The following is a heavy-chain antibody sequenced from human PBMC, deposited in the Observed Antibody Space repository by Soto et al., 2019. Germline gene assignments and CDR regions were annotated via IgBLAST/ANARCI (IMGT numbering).Heavy chain of an antibody. CDR1: GFTFDDYA. CDR3: AKDIVHMLDYYYYYGMDV. Sequence: EVQLVESGGGLVQPGRSLRLSCAASGFTFDDYAMHWVRQAPGKGLEWVSGISWNSGSIGYADSVKGRFTISRDNAKNSLYLQMNSLRAEDTALYYFAKDIVHMLDYYYYYGMDVWGQGTTVTVSS. J-gene: IGHJ6*02. V-gene: IGHV3-9*01. D-gene: IGHD3-10*02. CDR2: ISWNSGSI.